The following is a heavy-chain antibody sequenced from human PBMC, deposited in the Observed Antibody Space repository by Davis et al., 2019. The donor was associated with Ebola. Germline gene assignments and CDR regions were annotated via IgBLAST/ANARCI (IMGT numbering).Heavy chain of an antibody. CDR1: GFTFSDYY. CDR3: ARVAGLGKQVDAMDV. J-gene: IGHJ6*02. D-gene: IGHD3/OR15-3a*01. V-gene: IGHV3-11*01. CDR2: ISSSGSTI. Sequence: PGGSLRLSCAASGFTFSDYYMSWIRQAPGKGLEWVSYISSSGSTIYYADSVKGRFTISRDNAKNSLYLHMDSLRAEDTAVYFCARVAGLGKQVDAMDVWGQGTTVTVSS.